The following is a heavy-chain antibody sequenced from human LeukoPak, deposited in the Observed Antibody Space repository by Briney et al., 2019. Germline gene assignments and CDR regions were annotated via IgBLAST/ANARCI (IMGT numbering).Heavy chain of an antibody. CDR1: GYTFTGYY. D-gene: IGHD3-16*01. V-gene: IGHV1-2*02. CDR2: INPNSGGT. J-gene: IGHJ5*02. Sequence: ASVKVSCKASGYTFTGYYMHWVRQAPGQGLEWMGWINPNSGGTNYAQKFQGRVTMTRDRSISTAYMELSRLTSDDTAVYYCARASFWESPINWFAPWGQGTLVTVSS. CDR3: ARASFWESPINWFAP.